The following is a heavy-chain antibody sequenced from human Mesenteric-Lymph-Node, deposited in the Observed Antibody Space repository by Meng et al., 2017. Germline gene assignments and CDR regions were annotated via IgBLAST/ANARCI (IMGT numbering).Heavy chain of an antibody. Sequence: SLKISCAVSGLTFDDYGMYWGRQAPGTGLEWVSGISWNSGSIGYADSVKGRFTISRDNAKNSLYLQMNSLRAEDMALYYCSTIVGAPRGGDAFDIWGQGAMVTVSS. CDR3: STIVGAPRGGDAFDI. J-gene: IGHJ3*02. V-gene: IGHV3-9*03. CDR1: GLTFDDYG. CDR2: ISWNSGSI. D-gene: IGHD1-26*01.